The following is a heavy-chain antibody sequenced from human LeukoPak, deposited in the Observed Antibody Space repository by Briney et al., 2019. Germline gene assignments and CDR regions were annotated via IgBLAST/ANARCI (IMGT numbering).Heavy chain of an antibody. J-gene: IGHJ4*02. CDR2: ISYNSGTI. CDR1: GFTFSSYG. D-gene: IGHD3-9*01. V-gene: IGHV3-48*04. CDR3: ARGRLGGHFNWMPSPPDY. Sequence: GGSLRLSCAASGFTFSSYGMNWVRQAPGKGLEWLSYISYNSGTISYADSVKGRFTVSRDDAANSLYLQMTSLRVEDTAVYYCARGRLGGHFNWMPSPPDYWGQGTLVTVSS.